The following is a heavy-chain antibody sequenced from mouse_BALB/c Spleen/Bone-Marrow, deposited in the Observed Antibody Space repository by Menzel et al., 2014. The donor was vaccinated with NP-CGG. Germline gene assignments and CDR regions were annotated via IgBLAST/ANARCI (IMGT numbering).Heavy chain of an antibody. Sequence: QVQLQQSAAELARPGASVKMSCKASGYTFTSYTMQWVKQRPGQGLEWIGYIDPSNTYTDYNQKFRDKTTLTADKSSSTAYMQLTSLTSEDSAAYYCAREDIITAYFDYWGQGTTLTVSS. CDR1: GYTFTSYT. CDR3: AREDIITAYFDY. V-gene: IGHV1-4*02. CDR2: IDPSNTYT. J-gene: IGHJ2*01. D-gene: IGHD1-1*01.